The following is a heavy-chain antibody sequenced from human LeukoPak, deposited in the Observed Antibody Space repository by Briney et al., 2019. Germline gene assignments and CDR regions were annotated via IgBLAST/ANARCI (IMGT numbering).Heavy chain of an antibody. CDR3: ARDSPPGDY. J-gene: IGHJ4*02. V-gene: IGHV3-21*01. CDR1: GFTFSSYS. Sequence: GGSLRLSCAASGFTFSSYSMNWVRQAPGKGLEGVSSISSSSSYIYYADSVKGRFNISRDNAKNSLYLQMNSLRAEDTAVYYCARDSPPGDYWGQGTLVTVSS. CDR2: ISSSSSYI.